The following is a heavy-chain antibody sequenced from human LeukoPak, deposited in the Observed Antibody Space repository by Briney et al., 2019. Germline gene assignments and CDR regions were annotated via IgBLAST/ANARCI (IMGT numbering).Heavy chain of an antibody. CDR3: ASRHCSGGGCYFAGADPFDY. Sequence: GGSLRLSCAASGFTVSSTYMSWVRQAPGKGLEWVSVIYSGGNIYYIDSVKGRFTISRDTPKNTLYLQMNSLRVEDTAVYFCASRHCSGGGCYFAGADPFDYWGQGTLVTVSS. CDR2: IYSGGNI. J-gene: IGHJ4*02. V-gene: IGHV3-53*01. D-gene: IGHD2-15*01. CDR1: GFTVSSTY.